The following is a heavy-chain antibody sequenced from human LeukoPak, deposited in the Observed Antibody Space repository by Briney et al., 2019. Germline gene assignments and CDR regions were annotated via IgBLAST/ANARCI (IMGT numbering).Heavy chain of an antibody. CDR3: ARAAAGYYYYYGMDV. D-gene: IGHD6-13*01. Sequence: SETLSLTCAVYGGSFSGYYWSWIRQPPGKGLEWIGEINHSGSTNYNPPLKSRVTISVDTSKNQFSLKLSSVTAADTAVYYCARAAAGYYYYYGMDVWGQGTTVTVSS. CDR2: INHSGST. J-gene: IGHJ6*02. V-gene: IGHV4-34*01. CDR1: GGSFSGYY.